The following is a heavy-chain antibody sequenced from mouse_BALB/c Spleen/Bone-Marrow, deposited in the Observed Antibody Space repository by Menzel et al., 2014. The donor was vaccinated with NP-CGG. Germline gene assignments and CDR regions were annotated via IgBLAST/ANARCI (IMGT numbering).Heavy chain of an antibody. CDR3: TRGGNWDDFDV. CDR2: ISSGSSTI. D-gene: IGHD4-1*01. J-gene: IGHJ1*01. CDR1: GFTFSSFG. V-gene: IGHV5-17*02. Sequence: EVQRVESGGGLVQPGGSRRLSCAASGFTFSSFGMHWVRQAPGKGLEWVAYISSGSSTIFYVDTVKGRFTISRDNPKNTLFLQMTSLRSEDTAMYYCTRGGNWDDFDVWGAGTTVTVSS.